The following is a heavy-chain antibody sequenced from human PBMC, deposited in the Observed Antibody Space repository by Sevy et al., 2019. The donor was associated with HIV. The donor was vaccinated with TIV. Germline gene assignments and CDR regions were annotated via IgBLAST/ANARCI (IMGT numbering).Heavy chain of an antibody. V-gene: IGHV4-38-2*01. CDR3: ARGCSSSPPASMDV. CDR1: GYSISSGYY. J-gene: IGHJ6*04. CDR2: KYHSGST. D-gene: IGHD6-13*01. Sequence: SETLSLTCAVSGYSISSGYYWGWIRQPPGKGLEWIGSKYHSGSTYYNPSLKSRVTISVDTSKNQFSLKLSSVTAADTAVYYCARGCSSSPPASMDVWGKGTTVTVSS.